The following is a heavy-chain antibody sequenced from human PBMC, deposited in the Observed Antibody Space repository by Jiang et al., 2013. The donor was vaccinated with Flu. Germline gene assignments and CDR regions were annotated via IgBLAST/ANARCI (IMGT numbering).Heavy chain of an antibody. Sequence: GAEVKKPGESLKISCKGSGFTFSTSLIAWVRQMPGKGLEWMGLIFPGDSDTRYSPSFQGQVTISVDNSISTAYLHWNSLKASDTAMYYCARFRDYYFDHWGQGTLVTVSS. J-gene: IGHJ4*02. D-gene: IGHD3/OR15-3a*01. CDR1: GFTFSTSL. V-gene: IGHV5-51*01. CDR3: ARFRDYYFDH. CDR2: IFPGDSDT.